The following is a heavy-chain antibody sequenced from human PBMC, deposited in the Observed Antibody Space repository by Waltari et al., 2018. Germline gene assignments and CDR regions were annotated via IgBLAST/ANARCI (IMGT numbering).Heavy chain of an antibody. CDR2: VDPEDGET. CDR1: GYTFTDYY. V-gene: IGHV1-69-2*01. CDR3: ARDKSPEEWEPLGAFDI. Sequence: VQLVQSGAEVKKPGSSVKISCKASGYTFTDYYMHWVQQAPGKGLEWMGRVDPEDGETIYAEKFQGRVTITADTSTDTAYMELSSLRSEDTAVYYCARDKSPEEWEPLGAFDIWGQGTMVTVSS. D-gene: IGHD1-26*01. J-gene: IGHJ3*02.